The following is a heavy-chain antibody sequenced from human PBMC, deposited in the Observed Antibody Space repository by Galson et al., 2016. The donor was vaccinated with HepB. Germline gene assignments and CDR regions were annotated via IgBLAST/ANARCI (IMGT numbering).Heavy chain of an antibody. Sequence: SLRLSCAASGFAFSDYWMHWVRQVPGQGPVWVSRINNYGMSTDYADSVKGRFTISRDNARNTLFLQMNSLRVEDTAVYYCARGPTLRSLELVLDSWGQGIVVSVSS. D-gene: IGHD3-3*01. J-gene: IGHJ5*01. V-gene: IGHV3-74*01. CDR1: GFAFSDYW. CDR3: ARGPTLRSLELVLDS. CDR2: INNYGMST.